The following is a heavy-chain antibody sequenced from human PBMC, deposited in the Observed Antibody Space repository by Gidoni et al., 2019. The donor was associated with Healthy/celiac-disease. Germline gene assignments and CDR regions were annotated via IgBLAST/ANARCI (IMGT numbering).Heavy chain of an antibody. J-gene: IGHJ2*01. Sequence: QLQESGPGLVKPSETLSLTCTVSGGSISSYYWSWIRQPAGKGLEWIGRIYTSGSTNYNPSLKSRVTMSVDTSKNQFSLKLSSVTAADTAVYYCARVITIFGVAPRWYFDLWGRGTWSLSPQ. CDR2: IYTSGST. V-gene: IGHV4-4*07. D-gene: IGHD3-3*01. CDR1: GGSISSYY. CDR3: ARVITIFGVAPRWYFDL.